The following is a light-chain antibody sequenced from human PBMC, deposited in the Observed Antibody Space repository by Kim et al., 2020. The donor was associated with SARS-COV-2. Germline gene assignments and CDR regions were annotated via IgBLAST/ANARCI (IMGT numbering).Light chain of an antibody. J-gene: IGKJ1*01. CDR1: QNINNW. V-gene: IGKV1-5*03. Sequence: MTQSPSTLSASVGDRVTITCRVSQNINNWLAWYQQKPRKAPKLLIYKAFTLESGVPSRFSGRGSGTEHTLTISSLQPDDFATYYCQQWNKDVGRGTKVDIK. CDR2: KAF. CDR3: QQWNKD.